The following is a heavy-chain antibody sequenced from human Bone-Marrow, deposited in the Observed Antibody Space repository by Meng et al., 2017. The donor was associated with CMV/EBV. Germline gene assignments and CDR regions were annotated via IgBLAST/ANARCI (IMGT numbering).Heavy chain of an antibody. V-gene: IGHV1-2*02. CDR3: ARYNWNYGSWDP. CDR1: GYTFTGYY. J-gene: IGHJ5*02. CDR2: INPNSGGT. Sequence: ASVKVSCKASGYTFTGYYMHWVRQAPGQGLEWMGWINPNSGGTNYAQKFQGRVTMTRDTSISTAYMELSRLRSDDTAVHYCARYNWNYGSWDPWGQGTLVTVSS. D-gene: IGHD1-7*01.